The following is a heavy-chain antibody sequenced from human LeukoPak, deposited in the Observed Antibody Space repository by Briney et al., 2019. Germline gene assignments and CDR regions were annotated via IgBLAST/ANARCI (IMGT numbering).Heavy chain of an antibody. CDR2: IYYSGST. CDR3: ARDCGSSSWYGDNWFDP. CDR1: GGSISSGGYY. Sequence: SETLSLTCTVSGGSISSGGYYWSWIRHHPGKGLEWIGYIYYSGSTYYNPSLKSRVTISVDTSKNQFSLKLSSVTAADTAVYYCARDCGSSSWYGDNWFDPWGQGTLVTVSS. J-gene: IGHJ5*02. V-gene: IGHV4-31*03. D-gene: IGHD6-13*01.